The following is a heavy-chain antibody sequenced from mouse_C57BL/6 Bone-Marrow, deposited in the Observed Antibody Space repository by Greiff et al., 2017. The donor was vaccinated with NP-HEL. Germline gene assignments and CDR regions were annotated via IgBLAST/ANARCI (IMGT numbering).Heavy chain of an antibody. CDR3: ARSFTTVVAPLSMDY. CDR2: INPNNGGT. V-gene: IGHV1-26*01. D-gene: IGHD1-1*01. J-gene: IGHJ4*01. CDR1: GYTFTDYY. Sequence: VQLQQSGPELVKPGASVKISCKASGYTFTDYYMNWVKQSHGKSLEWIGDINPNNGGTSYNQKFKGKATLTVDKSSSTAYMELRSLTSEDSAVYYCARSFTTVVAPLSMDYWGQGTSVTVSS.